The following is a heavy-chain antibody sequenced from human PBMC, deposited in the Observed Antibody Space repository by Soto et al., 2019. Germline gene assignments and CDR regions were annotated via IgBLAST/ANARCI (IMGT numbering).Heavy chain of an antibody. CDR1: GGTFSTSA. V-gene: IGHV1-69*12. Sequence: QVQVVQSGAEVKKPGSSVKVSSKTSGGTFSTSAISWVRQAPGQGLEWLGGIMPIFRPADDAQKFQGRVTITADESASTAYLELRSLTSEDTAVYYCARDKDRAQLGGNYYYIMDVWGQGTTVTV. D-gene: IGHD3-3*02. CDR2: IMPIFRPA. J-gene: IGHJ6*02. CDR3: ARDKDRAQLGGNYYYIMDV.